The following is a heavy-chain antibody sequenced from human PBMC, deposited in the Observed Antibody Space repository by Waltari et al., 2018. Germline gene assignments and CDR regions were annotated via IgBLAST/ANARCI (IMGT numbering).Heavy chain of an antibody. V-gene: IGHV4-4*02. CDR3: ARGRFSTVTDDAFDI. CDR2: IYHSGST. J-gene: IGHJ3*02. D-gene: IGHD4-17*01. Sequence: QVQLQESGPGLVKPSGTLSLTCAVSGSSISSSNWWSWVRQPPGKGLEWIGEIYHSGSTNYNPSPKSRVTISVDKSKNQFSLKLSSVTAADTAVYYWARGRFSTVTDDAFDIWGQGTMVTVSS. CDR1: GSSISSSNW.